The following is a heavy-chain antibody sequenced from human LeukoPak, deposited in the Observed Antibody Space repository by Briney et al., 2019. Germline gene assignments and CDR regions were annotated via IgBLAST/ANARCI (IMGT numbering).Heavy chain of an antibody. CDR2: IYSGGAT. J-gene: IGHJ4*02. Sequence: GGSLRLSCAASGFTVSSNYMGWVRQAPGKGLEWVSVIYSGGATFYADSVKGRFTISRDNSKNTLYLQMNSLRVEDTAMYYCARDSYYGSGSYYRYTFDYWGQGTLVTVSS. CDR1: GFTVSSNY. D-gene: IGHD3-10*01. V-gene: IGHV3-53*01. CDR3: ARDSYYGSGSYYRYTFDY.